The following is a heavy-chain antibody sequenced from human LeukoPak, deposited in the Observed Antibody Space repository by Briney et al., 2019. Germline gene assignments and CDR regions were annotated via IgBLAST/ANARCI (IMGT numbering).Heavy chain of an antibody. D-gene: IGHD6-6*01. CDR3: ARGSKYYFDY. CDR2: IIPIFGTA. J-gene: IGHJ4*02. CDR1: GGTFSSYA. Sequence: GASVNVSCKASGGTFSSYAISWVRQAPGQGLEWMGGIIPIFGTANYAQKFQGRVTITADESTSTAYMELSSLRSEDTAVYYCARGSKYYFDYWGQGTLVTVSS. V-gene: IGHV1-69*13.